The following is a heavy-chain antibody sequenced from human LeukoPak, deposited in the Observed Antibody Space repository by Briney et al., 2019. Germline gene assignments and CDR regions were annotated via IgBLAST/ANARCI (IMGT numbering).Heavy chain of an antibody. D-gene: IGHD4-23*01. J-gene: IGHJ4*02. V-gene: IGHV3-7*05. Sequence: PGGSLRLSCVASGFIFSNFWMHWVRQAPGKGLEWVANIKEDGSEKYYVDSVKGRFTISRDNAKNSLFLQMNSMRAEDTAVYYCLGGGNVRYWGQGTLVTVSS. CDR2: IKEDGSEK. CDR3: LGGGNVRY. CDR1: GFIFSNFW.